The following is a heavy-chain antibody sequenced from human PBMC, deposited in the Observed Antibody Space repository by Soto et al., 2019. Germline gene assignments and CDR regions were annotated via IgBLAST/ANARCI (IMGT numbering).Heavy chain of an antibody. CDR1: GYTFTTND. CDR2: MNPNSGNT. Sequence: QVQLVQSGAEVKKPGASVKVSCKASGYTFTTNDINWVRQATGQGLEWMGWMNPNSGNTGYAQKFPGRVTMTRNTSISTAYMELSSLRSEDTSVYYCARAPSLTIIGVVIIAYYGLDVWGQGTTVTVSS. J-gene: IGHJ6*02. CDR3: ARAPSLTIIGVVIIAYYGLDV. D-gene: IGHD3-3*01. V-gene: IGHV1-8*01.